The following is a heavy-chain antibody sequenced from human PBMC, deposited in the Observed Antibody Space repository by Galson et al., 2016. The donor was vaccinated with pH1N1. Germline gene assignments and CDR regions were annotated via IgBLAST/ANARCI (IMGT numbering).Heavy chain of an antibody. V-gene: IGHV3-21*01. CDR2: ISSTGRNI. J-gene: IGHJ4*02. Sequence: CAASGFLFSGYTMNWIRQAPGTGPEWVSSISSTGRNIYSADSLKGRFTISRDNAKNSLYLQISNLRVEDTAVYYCAREPYFPPYFDNWGQGTLVTVSA. D-gene: IGHD2-21*01. CDR1: GFLFSGYT. CDR3: AREPYFPPYFDN.